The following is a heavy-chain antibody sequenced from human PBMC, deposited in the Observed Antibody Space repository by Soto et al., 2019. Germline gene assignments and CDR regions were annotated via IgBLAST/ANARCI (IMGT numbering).Heavy chain of an antibody. V-gene: IGHV3-33*01. CDR3: AREAGYLNVVGQQLPDS. D-gene: IGHD6-13*01. CDR2: IWHDGSNK. Sequence: GGSLRLSCAASGFNFSYYGMHWVRQAPGKGLDWVAGIWHDGSNKNYAESVKGRFTISRDNSKNILSLQMNSLRAEDTAVYYCAREAGYLNVVGQQLPDSWRQGTLVTVSS. J-gene: IGHJ4*02. CDR1: GFNFSYYG.